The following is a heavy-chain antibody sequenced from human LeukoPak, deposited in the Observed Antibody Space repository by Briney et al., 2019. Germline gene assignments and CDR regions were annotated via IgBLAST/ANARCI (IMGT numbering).Heavy chain of an antibody. J-gene: IGHJ4*02. D-gene: IGHD3-22*01. CDR1: GFTFNNYA. Sequence: GGSLGLSCAASGFTFNNYAMSWVRQAPGKGLEWVSVISGSGGNTHYADSVKGRFTISRDISKNTLYLQMNSLRAEDTAVYYCAKDPTYYYDSSGYPPDYWGQGTLVTVSS. V-gene: IGHV3-23*01. CDR3: AKDPTYYYDSSGYPPDY. CDR2: ISGSGGNT.